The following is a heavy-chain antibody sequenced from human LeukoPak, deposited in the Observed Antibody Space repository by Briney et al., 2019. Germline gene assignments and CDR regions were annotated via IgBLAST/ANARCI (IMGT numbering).Heavy chain of an antibody. CDR2: INHRGRS. CDR1: AGSFNDYY. V-gene: IGHV4-34*01. Sequence: SETLSLTCAVYAGSFNDYYWTWIRQPPGKGLEWIGEINHRGRSTYNPSLKSRVTISVDTSKNQFSLKLSSVTAADTAVYYCASVRCSATSCYEFYFDYWGQGTLVTVSS. D-gene: IGHD2-2*01. J-gene: IGHJ4*02. CDR3: ASVRCSATSCYEFYFDY.